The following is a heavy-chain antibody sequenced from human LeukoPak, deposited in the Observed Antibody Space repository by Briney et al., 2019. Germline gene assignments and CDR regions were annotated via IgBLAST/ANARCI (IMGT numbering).Heavy chain of an antibody. V-gene: IGHV3-30*18. Sequence: GGSLRLSCAASGFTFSSYGMHWVRQAPGKGLEWVAVISYDGSNKYYADSVKGRFTISRDNSKNTLYLQMNSLRAGDTAVYYCAKDLNVPYSSGWFDAFDIWGQGTMVTVSS. CDR3: AKDLNVPYSSGWFDAFDI. J-gene: IGHJ3*02. CDR1: GFTFSSYG. D-gene: IGHD6-19*01. CDR2: ISYDGSNK.